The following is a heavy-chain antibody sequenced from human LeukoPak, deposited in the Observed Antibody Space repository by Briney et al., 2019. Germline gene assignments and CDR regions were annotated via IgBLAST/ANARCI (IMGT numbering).Heavy chain of an antibody. D-gene: IGHD6-19*01. CDR2: IYYSGST. CDR1: GGSISSSSYY. V-gene: IGHV4-39*01. CDR3: ASLAVAGYFDY. J-gene: IGHJ4*02. Sequence: PSETLSLTCTVSGGSISSSSYYWGWIRQPPGKGLEWIGSIYYSGSTYYNPSLKSRVTISVDTSKNQFSLKLSSVTAADTAVYYCASLAVAGYFDYWGQGTLVTVSS.